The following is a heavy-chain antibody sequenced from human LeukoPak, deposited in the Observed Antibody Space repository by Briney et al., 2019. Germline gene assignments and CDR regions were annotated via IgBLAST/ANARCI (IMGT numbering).Heavy chain of an antibody. CDR2: IYYSGST. Sequence: SETLSLTCTVSGGSISSYYWSWIRQPPGKGLEWIGYIYYSGSTNYNPSLKSRVTISVDTSKNQFSLTLSSVTAADTAVYYCASSRGLRASRGAGFDYWGQGTLVTVSS. CDR1: GGSISSYY. J-gene: IGHJ4*02. CDR3: ASSRGLRASRGAGFDY. V-gene: IGHV4-59*12. D-gene: IGHD3-10*01.